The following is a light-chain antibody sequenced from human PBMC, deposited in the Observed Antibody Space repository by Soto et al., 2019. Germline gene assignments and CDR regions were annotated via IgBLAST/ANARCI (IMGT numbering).Light chain of an antibody. J-gene: IGLJ1*01. CDR2: EVS. V-gene: IGLV2-14*01. CDR1: SSDVGGYNY. CDR3: SSYTSSLYV. Sequence: QSALTQPASVSGSPGQSITISCTGTSSDVGGYNYVSWYQQHPGKAPKLMIYEVSNRSSGVSNRFSGSKSGNTASLTISGLQAEDEADYYCSSYTSSLYVFGTGTKVTVL.